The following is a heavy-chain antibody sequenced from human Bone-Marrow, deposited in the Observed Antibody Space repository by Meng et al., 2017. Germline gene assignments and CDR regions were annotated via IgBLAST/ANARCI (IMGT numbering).Heavy chain of an antibody. V-gene: IGHV1-3*01. CDR1: GYSFTSYE. Sequence: LAQSGEGFTDPGAYVNRSCEASGYSFTSYELHWVRQGPGDSVEWVEWINAGNGQTTDSERLQGRVAIARETSANPAYMELSSLTSEDTAVYYCARGGIAAAAYSDHWGQGTLVTVSS. J-gene: IGHJ4*02. CDR3: ARGGIAAAAYSDH. CDR2: INAGNGQT. D-gene: IGHD6-13*01.